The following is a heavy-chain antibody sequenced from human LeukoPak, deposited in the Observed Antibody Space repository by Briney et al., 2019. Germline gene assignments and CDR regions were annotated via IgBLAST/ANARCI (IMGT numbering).Heavy chain of an antibody. CDR2: IYYSGST. V-gene: IGHV4-59*01. Sequence: SETLSLTCTVSGGSISSYYWSWIRQPPGKGLEWIGYIYYSGSTNYNPSLKSRVTISVDTSKNQFSLKLSSVTAVDTAVYYCARVYLNYGSAHYGMDVWGKGTTVTVSS. J-gene: IGHJ6*04. CDR1: GGSISSYY. CDR3: ARVYLNYGSAHYGMDV. D-gene: IGHD3-10*01.